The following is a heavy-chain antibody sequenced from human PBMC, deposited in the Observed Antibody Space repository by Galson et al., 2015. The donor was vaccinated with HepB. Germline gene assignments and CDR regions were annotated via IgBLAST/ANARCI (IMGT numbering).Heavy chain of an antibody. D-gene: IGHD6-19*01. CDR3: TRDIAVAGTAAFDI. CDR2: TYYRSKWYN. V-gene: IGHV6-1*01. J-gene: IGHJ3*02. CDR1: GDSVSSNSAA. Sequence: CAISGDSVSSNSAAWNWIRQSPSRGLEWLGRTYYRSKWYNDFAVTVKSRIIINPDTSKNQFSLQLSSVTPEDTALYYCTRDIAVAGTAAFDIWGQGTKITVSS.